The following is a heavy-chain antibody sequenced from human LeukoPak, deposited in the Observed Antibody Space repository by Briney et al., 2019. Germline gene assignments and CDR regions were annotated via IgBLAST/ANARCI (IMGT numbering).Heavy chain of an antibody. J-gene: IGHJ5*01. CDR2: ISSSSSTYI. CDR1: GFTFSSYS. Sequence: GGSLRLSCAASGFTFSSYSVNWVRQAPGKGLEWVSSISSSSSTYIHYADALKGRFTISRDNAKNSLFLQMNGLRAEDTAVYLFLCKGAPTSASHFDSWRRPTHVSVSS. CDR3: LCKGAPTSASHFDS. D-gene: IGHD3-3*01. V-gene: IGHV3-21*01.